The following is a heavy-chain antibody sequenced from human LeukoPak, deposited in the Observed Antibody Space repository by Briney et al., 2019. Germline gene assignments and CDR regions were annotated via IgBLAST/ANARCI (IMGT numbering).Heavy chain of an antibody. CDR3: AGAMRTVLTGYYTADY. CDR2: IWYDGSNK. D-gene: IGHD3-9*01. J-gene: IGHJ4*02. Sequence: GGSLRLSCAASGFTFSSYGMHWVRQAPGKGLEWVAVIWYDGSNKYYADSVKGRFTISRDNSKNTLYLQMNSLRAEDTAVYYCAGAMRTVLTGYYTADYWGQGTLVTVSS. CDR1: GFTFSSYG. V-gene: IGHV3-33*01.